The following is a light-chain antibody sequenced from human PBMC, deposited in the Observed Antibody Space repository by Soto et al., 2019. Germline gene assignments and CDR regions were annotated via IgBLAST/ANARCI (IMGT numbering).Light chain of an antibody. J-gene: IGLJ3*02. CDR2: DDV. Sequence: SYELTQPPSVSLAPGQTARLTCGGDNIGSYSVHWYQQKPGQAPVLVIYDDVDRPSGIPERFSGSNSGNTATLTITRVEAGDEADYYCQVWDSGTDPYVLFGGGTKLTVL. V-gene: IGLV3-21*02. CDR1: NIGSYS. CDR3: QVWDSGTDPYVL.